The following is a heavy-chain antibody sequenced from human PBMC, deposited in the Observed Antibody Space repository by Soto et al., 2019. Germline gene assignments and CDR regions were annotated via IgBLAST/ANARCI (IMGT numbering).Heavy chain of an antibody. J-gene: IGHJ4*01. D-gene: IGHD6-6*01. CDR1: GFTFTDYA. Sequence: PGGSLRLSCAASGFTFTDYAMTWVRQAPGKGLEWVSTILHSGGNTFYADSVKGRFTISRDNSRNTMFLQMNGLRAEDTAVYYCAKDRFVAARLDDYCGHGTLVTVSS. CDR3: AKDRFVAARLDDY. CDR2: ILHSGGNT. V-gene: IGHV3-23*01.